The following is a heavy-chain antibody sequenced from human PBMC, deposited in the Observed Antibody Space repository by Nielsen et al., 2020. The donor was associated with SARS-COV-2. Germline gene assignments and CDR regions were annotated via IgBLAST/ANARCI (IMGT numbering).Heavy chain of an antibody. CDR3: ARDSKPAAVITDYYYGLDV. V-gene: IGHV4-30-4*01. J-gene: IGHJ6*02. CDR2: IYYSGST. D-gene: IGHD2-2*01. CDR1: GGSISSYY. Sequence: SETLSLTCTVSGGSISSYYWTWIRQPPGKGLEWIGYIYYSGSTDYNPSLKSRVTISLDTSKNQFSLQLSSMTVADTAVYYCARDSKPAAVITDYYYGLDVWGQGATVTVSS.